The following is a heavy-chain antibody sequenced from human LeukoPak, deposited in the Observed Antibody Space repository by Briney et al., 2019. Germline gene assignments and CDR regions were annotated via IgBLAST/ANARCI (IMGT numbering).Heavy chain of an antibody. CDR2: MNPNSGNT. J-gene: IGHJ6*02. D-gene: IGHD3-22*01. Sequence: ASVKVSCKASGYTFTSYDINWVRQATGQGLEWMGWMNPNSGNTGYAQKFQGRVTMTRNTSISTAYMELSSLRSEDTAVYYCASGYYDSSGYYYWGRSYYYGMDVWGQGTTVTVSS. CDR1: GYTFTSYD. CDR3: ASGYYDSSGYYYWGRSYYYGMDV. V-gene: IGHV1-8*01.